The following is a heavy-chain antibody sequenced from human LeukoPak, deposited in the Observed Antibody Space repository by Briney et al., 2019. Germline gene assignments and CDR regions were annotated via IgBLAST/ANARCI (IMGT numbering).Heavy chain of an antibody. J-gene: IGHJ6*02. Sequence: ASVTVSCTASGCTFTSYYMHWVRQAPGQGLEWMGIINPSGGSTSYAQKFQGRVTMTRDTSTSTVYMELSSLRSEDTAVYYCASDLLSRDYYYYGMDVWGQGTTVTVSS. V-gene: IGHV1-46*01. CDR3: ASDLLSRDYYYYGMDV. D-gene: IGHD1-26*01. CDR2: INPSGGST. CDR1: GCTFTSYY.